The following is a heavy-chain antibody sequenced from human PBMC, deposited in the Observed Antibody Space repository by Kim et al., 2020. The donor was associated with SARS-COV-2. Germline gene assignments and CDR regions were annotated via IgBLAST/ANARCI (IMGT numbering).Heavy chain of an antibody. V-gene: IGHV3-23*01. CDR1: GFTFSTYA. D-gene: IGHD6-13*01. CDR3: ATVQKSGAAAVDYFDY. J-gene: IGHJ4*02. CDR2: IGRSGST. Sequence: GGSLRLSCAASGFTFSTYAMSWVRQAPGKGLEWVSLIGRSGSTYYADSVKGRFTISRDNSKNTLYLQMNSLRAEDTAVYYCATVQKSGAAAVDYFDYWGQGTLVTASS.